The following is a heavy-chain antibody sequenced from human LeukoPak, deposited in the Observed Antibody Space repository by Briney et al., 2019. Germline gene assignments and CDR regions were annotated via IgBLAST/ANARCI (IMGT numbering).Heavy chain of an antibody. CDR1: GYTFTSCD. CDR3: ARSKHRLGDMDV. Sequence: GASVKVSRTASGYTFTSCDINWVRPATGQGLEWMGWMNPNSGNTGYAQKFQGRVTMTMNTSISTAYMELSSLRSEDTAVYYCARSKHRLGDMDVWGQGTTVTVSS. CDR2: MNPNSGNT. J-gene: IGHJ6*02. V-gene: IGHV1-8*01. D-gene: IGHD6-19*01.